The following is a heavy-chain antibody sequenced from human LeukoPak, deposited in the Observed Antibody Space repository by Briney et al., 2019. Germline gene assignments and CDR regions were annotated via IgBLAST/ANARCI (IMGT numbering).Heavy chain of an antibody. CDR3: ARSRVTDY. J-gene: IGHJ4*02. D-gene: IGHD2-21*02. V-gene: IGHV3-23*01. Sequence: GGSLRLSCAASGFTFSSYAMSWVRQAPGKGLEWVSSISGSGDNTCYADSVKDRFSISRDNSKNSLYLQMNGLRDEDTAVYYCARSRVTDYWGQGTLVTVSS. CDR1: GFTFSSYA. CDR2: ISGSGDNT.